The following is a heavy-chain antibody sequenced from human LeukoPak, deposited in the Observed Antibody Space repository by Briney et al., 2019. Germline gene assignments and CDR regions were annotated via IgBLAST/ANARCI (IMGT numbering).Heavy chain of an antibody. D-gene: IGHD2-15*01. Sequence: PGGSLRLSCAASGFTFSSYWMSWVCQAPGKGLEWVANIKQDGSEKYYVDSVKGRFTISRDNAKNSLYLQMNSLRAEDTAVYYCARDWLGYCSGGSCYYLGNAFDIWGQGTMVTVSS. CDR2: IKQDGSEK. V-gene: IGHV3-7*01. CDR3: ARDWLGYCSGGSCYYLGNAFDI. CDR1: GFTFSSYW. J-gene: IGHJ3*02.